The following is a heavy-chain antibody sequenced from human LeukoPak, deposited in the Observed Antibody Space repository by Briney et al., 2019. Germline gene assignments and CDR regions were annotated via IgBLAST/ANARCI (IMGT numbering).Heavy chain of an antibody. V-gene: IGHV4-34*01. J-gene: IGHJ3*02. CDR2: INHSGST. D-gene: IGHD1-1*01. CDR3: TGLSDAFDI. CDR1: GGSFSGYY. Sequence: SETLSLTCAVYGGSFSGYYWSWIRQPPGKGLEWIGEINHSGSTNYNPSLKSRVTISVDTSKDQFSLKLSSVTAADTAVYYCTGLSDAFDIWGQGTMVTVSS.